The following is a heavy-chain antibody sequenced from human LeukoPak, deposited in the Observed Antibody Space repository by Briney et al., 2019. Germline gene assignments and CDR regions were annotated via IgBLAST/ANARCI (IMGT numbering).Heavy chain of an antibody. Sequence: NPGGSLRLSCAASGFTFSSYSMNWVRQAPGKGLEWVSSISSSSSYIYYADSVKGRFTISRDNAKNSLYLQMNSLRAEDTAVYYCARFLDTAMVNGYWGQGTLVTVSS. CDR1: GFTFSSYS. CDR3: ARFLDTAMVNGY. V-gene: IGHV3-21*01. D-gene: IGHD5-18*01. CDR2: ISSSSSYI. J-gene: IGHJ4*02.